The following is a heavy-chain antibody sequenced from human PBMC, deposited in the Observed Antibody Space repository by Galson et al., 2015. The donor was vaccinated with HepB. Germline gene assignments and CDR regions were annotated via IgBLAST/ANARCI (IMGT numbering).Heavy chain of an antibody. Sequence: PALVKPTQTLTLTCTLSGSSLSTNAVGVGWIRQPPGKALEWLALIYWDYDKRYRPSLKSRLTITKDTSKNQVVLTMTNMDPVDTATYYCALAYYYDRSGGAFDVWGQGTMVTVSS. CDR2: IYWDYDK. CDR3: ALAYYYDRSGGAFDV. D-gene: IGHD3-22*01. V-gene: IGHV2-5*02. J-gene: IGHJ3*01. CDR1: GSSLSTNAVG.